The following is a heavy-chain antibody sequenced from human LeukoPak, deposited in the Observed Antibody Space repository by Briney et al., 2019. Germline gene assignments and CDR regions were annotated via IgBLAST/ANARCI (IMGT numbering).Heavy chain of an antibody. CDR3: ASLGYCSSTSCYGEERENDY. CDR2: INPNSGGT. CDR1: GYTFTGYY. V-gene: IGHV1-2*02. D-gene: IGHD2-2*01. Sequence: ASVKLSFKASGYTFTGYYMHWVRQAPGQGLEWMGWINPNSGGTNSAHTFQGRVTLTRATSISTAYMELSRLRSDDTAVYYCASLGYCSSTSCYGEERENDYWVRGSLVGVSS. J-gene: IGHJ4*02.